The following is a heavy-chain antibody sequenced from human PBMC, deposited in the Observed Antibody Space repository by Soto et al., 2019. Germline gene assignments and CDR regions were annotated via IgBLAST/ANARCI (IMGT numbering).Heavy chain of an antibody. CDR1: GGTFSSYA. CDR2: IIPIFGTA. D-gene: IGHD3-10*01. J-gene: IGHJ4*02. Sequence: ASVKVSCKASGGTFSSYAISWVRQAPGQGLEWMGGIIPIFGTANYAQKFQGRVTITADESTSTAYMELSSLRSEDTAVYYCAREAPGSRYFDYWGQGTLVTVSS. V-gene: IGHV1-69*13. CDR3: AREAPGSRYFDY.